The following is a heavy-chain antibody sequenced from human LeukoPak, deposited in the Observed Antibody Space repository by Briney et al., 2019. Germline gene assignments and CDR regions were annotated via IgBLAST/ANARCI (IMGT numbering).Heavy chain of an antibody. CDR3: GGYSPGSSRFYHYYGLDV. J-gene: IGHJ6*02. CDR2: IKEDGSEK. CDR1: RFTFSTYW. Sequence: GGSLRLSCAASRFTFSTYWMSWVRQAPGKGLEWVANIKEDGSEKYYVDSVKGRFTIYRDNAKNSLYLQMNRLRAEDTAVYYCGGYSPGSSRFYHYYGLDVWGQGTTVTVSS. V-gene: IGHV3-7*05. D-gene: IGHD6-6*01.